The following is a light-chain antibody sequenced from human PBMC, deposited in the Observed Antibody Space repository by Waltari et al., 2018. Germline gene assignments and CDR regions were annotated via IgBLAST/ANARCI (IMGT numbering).Light chain of an antibody. V-gene: IGKV3-11*01. Sequence: EIVLTQFPATLSLSPGERAPLSCRASQSVSSYLVWYQQKPGQTPRLVIYDASTRAPGIPARFSGSGSGTDFTLTISSLDPEDFAVYYCHQRSNWPITFGQGTRLEIK. CDR3: HQRSNWPIT. CDR2: DAS. J-gene: IGKJ5*01. CDR1: QSVSSY.